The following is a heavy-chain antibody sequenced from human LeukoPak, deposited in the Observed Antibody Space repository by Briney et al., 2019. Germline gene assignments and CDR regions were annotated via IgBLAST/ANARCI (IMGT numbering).Heavy chain of an antibody. CDR3: GRDLYGSNDY. D-gene: IGHD4/OR15-4a*01. Sequence: GGSLRLSCVVSGFTFSNYGLSWVRQAPGKGLEWVSSISDSGDNTYYADSVKGRFTISRDNSKNTLYLQMNSLGAEDTAVYYCGRDLYGSNDYWGQGTLVTVSS. CDR1: GFTFSNYG. V-gene: IGHV3-23*01. CDR2: ISDSGDNT. J-gene: IGHJ4*02.